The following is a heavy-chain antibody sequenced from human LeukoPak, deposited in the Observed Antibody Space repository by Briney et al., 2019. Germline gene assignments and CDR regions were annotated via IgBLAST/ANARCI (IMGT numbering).Heavy chain of an antibody. J-gene: IGHJ6*02. CDR2: IGSRGTTI. V-gene: IGHV3-11*01. D-gene: IGHD3-16*01. CDR3: ARDASLYDYISYMDV. CDR1: GFTFRDHY. Sequence: PGGSLRLSCAASGFTFRDHYMTWIRQSPGKGLEWVSSIGSRGTTIYYADSVKGRFTVSRDNAHNSLYLQMTSLRAEDTAVYYCARDASLYDYISYMDVWGQGTTVIVPS.